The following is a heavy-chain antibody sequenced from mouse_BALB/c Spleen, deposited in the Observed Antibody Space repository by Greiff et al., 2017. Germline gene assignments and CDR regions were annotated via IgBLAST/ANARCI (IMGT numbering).Heavy chain of an antibody. CDR2: ISSGSSTI. V-gene: IGHV5-17*02. D-gene: IGHD1-1*01. J-gene: IGHJ4*01. CDR3: ARGDYYGSSYVGAMDY. CDR1: GFTFSSFG. Sequence: EVKVVESGGGLVQPGGSRKLSCAASGFTFSSFGMHWVRQAPEKGLEWVAYISSGSSTIYYADTVKGRFTISRDNPKNTLFLQMTSLRSEDTAMYYCARGDYYGSSYVGAMDYWGQGTSVTVSS.